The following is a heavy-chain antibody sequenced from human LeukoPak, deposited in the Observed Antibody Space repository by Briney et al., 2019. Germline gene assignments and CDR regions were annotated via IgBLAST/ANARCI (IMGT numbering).Heavy chain of an antibody. V-gene: IGHV4-34*01. J-gene: IGHJ4*02. Sequence: SETLSLTCAVYGGSFSGYYWSWIRQPPGKGLEWIGEINHSGSTNYNPSLKSRVTISVDTSKNQFSLKLSSVTAADTAVYYCARIYSGSYSFSNFDYWGQGTLVTVSS. CDR2: INHSGST. D-gene: IGHD3-10*01. CDR3: ARIYSGSYSFSNFDY. CDR1: GGSFSGYY.